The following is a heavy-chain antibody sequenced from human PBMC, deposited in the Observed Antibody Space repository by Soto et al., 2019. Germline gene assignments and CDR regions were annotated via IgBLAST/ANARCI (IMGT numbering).Heavy chain of an antibody. D-gene: IGHD3-10*01. V-gene: IGHV1-69*13. CDR2: IIPIFGTA. Sequence: GASVKVSCKASGGIISSYAISWLRQSPGQGLEWMGGIIPIFGTANYAQKFRGRITITADESTSTAYMELSSLRSEDTAVYYCAKHSETMVELFYYYAMDVWGQGTSVTVSS. CDR3: AKHSETMVELFYYYAMDV. CDR1: GGIISSYA. J-gene: IGHJ6*02.